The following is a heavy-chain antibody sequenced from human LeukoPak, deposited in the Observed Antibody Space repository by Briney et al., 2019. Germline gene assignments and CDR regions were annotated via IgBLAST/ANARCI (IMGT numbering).Heavy chain of an antibody. CDR1: GGTFSSYA. D-gene: IGHD2-2*01. V-gene: IGHV1-69*04. Sequence: SVKVSCKASGGTFSSYAISWVRQAPGQGLEWMGRIIPILGIANYAQKFQGRVTITADKSTSTAYMELSSLRSEDTAVYYCARGIVVPAGGSGSEFDPWGQGTLVTVSS. CDR2: IIPILGIA. CDR3: ARGIVVPAGGSGSEFDP. J-gene: IGHJ5*02.